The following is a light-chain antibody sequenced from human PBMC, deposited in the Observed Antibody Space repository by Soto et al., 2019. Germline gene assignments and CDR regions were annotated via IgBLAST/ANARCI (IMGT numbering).Light chain of an antibody. V-gene: IGKV1-5*03. CDR3: QQYNSYPLT. CDR1: QSIGRW. CDR2: KAS. J-gene: IGKJ4*01. Sequence: DIQMTQSPSTLSASVGDRVTITCRASQSIGRWLAWYQQKPGKAPKLLIYKASSLESGVPSRFSGSGSGTEFTLTISSLQPDDFATYYCQQYNSYPLTFGGGTKVEIK.